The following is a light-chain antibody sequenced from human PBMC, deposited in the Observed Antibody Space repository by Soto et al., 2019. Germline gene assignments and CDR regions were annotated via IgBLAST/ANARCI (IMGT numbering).Light chain of an antibody. CDR3: QQYASSPWT. CDR2: GAS. J-gene: IGKJ1*01. V-gene: IGKV3-20*01. Sequence: EIVLTQSPGPLSLSPGERATLSCMSSQSVSSSYLAWYQQKPDQAPRLLIYGASSRATGIPDRFSGSRSGTDFTLTISRLEPEDVVVYYCQQYASSPWTLGQGTKVDI. CDR1: QSVSSSY.